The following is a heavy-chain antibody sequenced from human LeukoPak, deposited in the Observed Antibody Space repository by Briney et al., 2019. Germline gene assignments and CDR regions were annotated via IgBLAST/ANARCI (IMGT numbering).Heavy chain of an antibody. CDR2: IYTSGST. V-gene: IGHV4-4*07. CDR3: ARERGTRGYSYGFFDY. J-gene: IGHJ4*02. CDR1: GGSISSYY. Sequence: SGTLSLTCTVSGGSISSYYWSWIRQPAGKGLEWIGRIYTSGSTNYNPSLKSRVTMSVDTSKNQFSLKLSSATAADTAVYYCARERGTRGYSYGFFDYWGQGTLVTVSS. D-gene: IGHD5-18*01.